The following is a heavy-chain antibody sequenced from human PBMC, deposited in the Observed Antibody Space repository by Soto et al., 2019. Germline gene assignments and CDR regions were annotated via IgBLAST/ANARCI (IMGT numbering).Heavy chain of an antibody. CDR3: ARRYCSGGSCYPGFDY. CDR2: IYPGDSDT. CDR1: GYSFTSYW. Sequence: PGESLKISCKGSGYSFTSYWIGWVRQMPGKGLEWMGIIYPGDSDTRYSPSFQGQVTISADKSISTAYLQWSSLKASDTAMYYCARRYCSGGSCYPGFDYWGQGTLVTV. J-gene: IGHJ4*02. D-gene: IGHD2-15*01. V-gene: IGHV5-51*01.